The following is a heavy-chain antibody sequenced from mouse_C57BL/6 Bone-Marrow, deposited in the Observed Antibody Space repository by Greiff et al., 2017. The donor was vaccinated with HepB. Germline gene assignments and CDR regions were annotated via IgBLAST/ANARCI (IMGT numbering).Heavy chain of an antibody. Sequence: DVQLQESGTVLARPGASVKMSCKTSGYTFTSYWMHWVKQRPGQGLEWIGAIYPGNSDTSYNQKFKGKAKLTAVTSASTAYMELSSLTNEDSAVYYCTKETHITTVSYAMDYWGQGTSVTVSS. CDR1: GYTFTSYW. J-gene: IGHJ4*01. CDR2: IYPGNSDT. CDR3: TKETHITTVSYAMDY. D-gene: IGHD1-1*01. V-gene: IGHV1-5*01.